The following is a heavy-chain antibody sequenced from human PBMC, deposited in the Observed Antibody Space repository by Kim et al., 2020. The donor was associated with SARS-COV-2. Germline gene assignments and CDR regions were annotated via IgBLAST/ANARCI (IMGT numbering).Heavy chain of an antibody. CDR1: GFTFSSYW. Sequence: GGSLRLSCAASGFTFSSYWMSLVRQAPGKGLEWVASIKPDGSDKYYVDSVRGRFTISRDNAKNSLYLQMNSLRAEDTAVYYCARAPGYYDILTGYPYYFDYWGQGTLVTVSS. CDR2: IKPDGSDK. J-gene: IGHJ4*02. CDR3: ARAPGYYDILTGYPYYFDY. V-gene: IGHV3-7*03. D-gene: IGHD3-9*01.